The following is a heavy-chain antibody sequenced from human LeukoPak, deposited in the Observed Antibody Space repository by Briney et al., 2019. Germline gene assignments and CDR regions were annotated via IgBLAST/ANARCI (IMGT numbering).Heavy chain of an antibody. CDR3: ARHMCSGGSCYRYYYYYYMDV. Sequence: SETLSLTCAVSGGSISSGGYSWSWIRQPPGKGLEWIGYIYYSGSTYYSPSLKSRVTISVDTSKNQFSLKLSSVTAADTAVYYCARHMCSGGSCYRYYYYYYMDVWGKGTTVTISS. J-gene: IGHJ6*03. V-gene: IGHV4-30-4*07. CDR2: IYYSGST. CDR1: GGSISSGGYS. D-gene: IGHD2-15*01.